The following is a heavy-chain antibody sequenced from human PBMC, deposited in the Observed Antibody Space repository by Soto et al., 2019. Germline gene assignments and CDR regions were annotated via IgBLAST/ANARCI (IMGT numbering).Heavy chain of an antibody. CDR3: AKDRLRVGVDAFDI. V-gene: IGHV3-23*01. J-gene: IGHJ3*02. Sequence: EVQLLQSGGGLVQPGGSLRLSCVASGFTFTTYAMSWVRQAPGKGLEWVSGISGSGGSKHYADSVKGRFTISRDNSKNTLDLQMNSLRAEDTAVYYCAKDRLRVGVDAFDIWGQGTMVTVSS. D-gene: IGHD2-8*01. CDR1: GFTFTTYA. CDR2: ISGSGGSK.